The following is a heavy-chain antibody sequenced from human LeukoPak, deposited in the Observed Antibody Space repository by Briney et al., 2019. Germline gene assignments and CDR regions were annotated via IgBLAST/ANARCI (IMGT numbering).Heavy chain of an antibody. Sequence: PGGSLILSCAASGFTFSGSAMHWVRQASGKGLEWVGRIRSKANSYATAYAASVKGRFTISRDDSKNTAYLQMNSLKTEDTAVYYCTRLLDSTAEGRQRDYWGQGTLVTVSS. CDR2: IRSKANSYAT. CDR3: TRLLDSTAEGRQRDY. V-gene: IGHV3-73*01. CDR1: GFTFSGSA. D-gene: IGHD6-13*01. J-gene: IGHJ4*02.